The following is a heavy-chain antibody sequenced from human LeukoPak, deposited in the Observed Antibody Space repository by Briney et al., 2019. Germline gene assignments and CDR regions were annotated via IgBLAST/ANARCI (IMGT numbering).Heavy chain of an antibody. D-gene: IGHD3-3*01. J-gene: IGHJ4*02. V-gene: IGHV4-30-2*01. CDR1: GGSISSGGYS. Sequence: SETLSLTCAVSGGSISSGGYSWSWIRQPPGKGLEWIGYIYHSGSTYYNPSLKSRVTISVDRSKNQFSLKLSSVTAADMAVYYCARVVISNDFWSGYNLRYYFDYWGQGTLVTVSS. CDR2: IYHSGST. CDR3: ARVVISNDFWSGYNLRYYFDY.